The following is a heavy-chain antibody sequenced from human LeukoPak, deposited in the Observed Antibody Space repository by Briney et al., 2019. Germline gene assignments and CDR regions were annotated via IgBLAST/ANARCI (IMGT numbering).Heavy chain of an antibody. D-gene: IGHD3-3*01. Sequence: SETLSLTCAVSGASLSGFSWNWVRQPPGKGLEWIGELSYTGNTNYTPSLKSRVTISVDTSTSQVSLKLTSVTAADTAVYYCARGRVPPYYDLKSGYYFDYWAQGTLVTVSS. J-gene: IGHJ4*02. CDR2: LSYTGNT. CDR1: GASLSGFS. CDR3: ARGRVPPYYDLKSGYYFDY. V-gene: IGHV4-34*01.